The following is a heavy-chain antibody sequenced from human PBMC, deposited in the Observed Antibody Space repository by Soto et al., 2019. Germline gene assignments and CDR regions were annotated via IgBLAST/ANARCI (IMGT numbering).Heavy chain of an antibody. CDR2: IYYSGST. J-gene: IGHJ5*02. D-gene: IGHD3-10*01. Sequence: QVQLQESGPGLVKPSQTLSLTCTVSGGSISSGCYYWSWIRQHPGKSLEWIGYIYYSGSTHYNPSLKSRVTISVDTSKSHFSLKLSSVTAADTAVYYCASAPYSRWGWWFGESNAEPTNWFDPWGQGTLVTVSS. CDR3: ASAPYSRWGWWFGESNAEPTNWFDP. CDR1: GGSISSGCYY. V-gene: IGHV4-31*03.